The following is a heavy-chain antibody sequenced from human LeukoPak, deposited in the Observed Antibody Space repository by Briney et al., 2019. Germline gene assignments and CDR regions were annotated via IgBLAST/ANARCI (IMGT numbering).Heavy chain of an antibody. CDR2: ISGSGGST. CDR1: GFTFSSYA. J-gene: IGHJ4*02. D-gene: IGHD3-16*02. Sequence: GGSLRLSCVAPGFTFSSYAMSWVRQAPGKGLEWVSAISGSGGSTYYADSVKGRFTISRDNSKNTLYLQMNSLRAEDTAVYYCAGGERDYVWGSYRNWGQGTLVTVSS. V-gene: IGHV3-23*01. CDR3: AGGERDYVWGSYRN.